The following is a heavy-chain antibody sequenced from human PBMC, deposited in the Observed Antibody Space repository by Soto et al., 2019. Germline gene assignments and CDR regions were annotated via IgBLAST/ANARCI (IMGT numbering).Heavy chain of an antibody. J-gene: IGHJ4*02. CDR1: GGSISSYY. CDR3: ARINMMVTAPFDY. CDR2: IYYSGST. V-gene: IGHV4-59*01. D-gene: IGHD2-21*02. Sequence: PSETLSLTCTVSGGSISSYYWSWIRQPPGKGLEWIGYIYYSGSTNYNPSLKTRLTISKDTSKNQVVLTMTNMDPVDTATYYCARINMMVTAPFDYWGQGTLVTVSS.